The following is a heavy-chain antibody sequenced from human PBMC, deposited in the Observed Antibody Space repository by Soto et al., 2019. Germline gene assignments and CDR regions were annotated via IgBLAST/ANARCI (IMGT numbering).Heavy chain of an antibody. CDR1: GFTFSSYA. J-gene: IGHJ6*02. Sequence: GGSLRLSCAASGFTFSSYAMHWVRQAPGKGLEWVAVLSYDGSNKYYADSVKGRFTISRDNAKNSLYLEMNSLRDEDTAVYYCAREMGRGFGELRMRNNNPDYYYYYGMDVWGQGTTVTVSS. CDR2: LSYDGSNK. V-gene: IGHV3-30-3*01. D-gene: IGHD3-10*01. CDR3: AREMGRGFGELRMRNNNPDYYYYYGMDV.